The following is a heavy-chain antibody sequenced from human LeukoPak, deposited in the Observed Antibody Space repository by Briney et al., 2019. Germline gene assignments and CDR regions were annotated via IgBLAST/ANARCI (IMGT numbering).Heavy chain of an antibody. V-gene: IGHV3-7*01. CDR3: TKSRISFSGQADH. Sequence: GGSLRLSCAASGFTFSSYWMSWVRRAPGKGLEWVANIKQDGSEKYYVDSVKGRFTSSRDNAKNSLYLQMNSLRAEDTAVYYCTKSRISFSGQADHWGQGTLVTVSS. J-gene: IGHJ4*02. D-gene: IGHD5-12*01. CDR1: GFTFSSYW. CDR2: IKQDGSEK.